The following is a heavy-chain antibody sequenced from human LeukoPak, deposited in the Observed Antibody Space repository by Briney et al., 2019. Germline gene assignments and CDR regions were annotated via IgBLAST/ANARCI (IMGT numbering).Heavy chain of an antibody. CDR3: ASPYSGYDYNFDH. V-gene: IGHV3-64D*06. CDR2: ISSNGGST. D-gene: IGHD5-12*01. J-gene: IGHJ4*02. Sequence: GGSLRLSCSASGCTFSSYAMHWVRRAPGKGLEHVSSISSNGGSTYYADSVKGRFTISRDNSKNTLFLQMSSLRTEDTAVYYCASPYSGYDYNFDHWGQGTLVTVSS. CDR1: GCTFSSYA.